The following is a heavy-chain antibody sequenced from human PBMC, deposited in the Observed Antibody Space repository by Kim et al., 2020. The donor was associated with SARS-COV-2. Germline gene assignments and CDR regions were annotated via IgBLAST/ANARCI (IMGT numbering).Heavy chain of an antibody. V-gene: IGHV4-39*01. CDR2: MYYSGST. CDR3: ARHLWGRITIFGVVPPNFFVY. D-gene: IGHD3-3*01. Sequence: SETLSLTCTVSGGPISSSSYYWGWIRQPPGKGLEWIGSMYYSGSTYYNPFLKRRGTISVDTSKNQFSLKLSFVTAADTAVYYCARHLWGRITIFGVVPPNFFVYWGQRTLVTLSS. J-gene: IGHJ4*02. CDR1: GGPISSSSYY.